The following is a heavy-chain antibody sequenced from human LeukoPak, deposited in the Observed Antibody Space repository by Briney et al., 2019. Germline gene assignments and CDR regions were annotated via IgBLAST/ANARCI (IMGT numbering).Heavy chain of an antibody. CDR3: AKTTSGGAIYLDY. CDR2: ISYDGSNK. J-gene: IGHJ4*02. V-gene: IGHV3-30*18. Sequence: GRSLRLSCAASGFTFSSYGMHWVRQAPGKGLEWVAVISYDGSNKYYADSVKGRFTFSRDNSKNTLYLQMNSLRAEDTAVYYCAKTTSGGAIYLDYWGQGTLVTVSS. CDR1: GFTFSSYG. D-gene: IGHD2-15*01.